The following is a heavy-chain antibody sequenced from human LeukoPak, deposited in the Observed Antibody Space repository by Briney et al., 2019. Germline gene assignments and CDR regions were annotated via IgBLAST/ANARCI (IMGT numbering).Heavy chain of an antibody. D-gene: IGHD3-22*01. CDR2: ISGSGGST. J-gene: IGHJ4*02. CDR3: AKDTQIVVATPGDY. Sequence: GGSLRLSCAASGFTFSGYAMSWVRQAPGKGLEWVSAISGSGGSTYYADSVKGRFTISRDNSKNTLYLRMNSLRAEDTAVYYCAKDTQIVVATPGDYWGQGTLVTVSS. CDR1: GFTFSGYA. V-gene: IGHV3-23*01.